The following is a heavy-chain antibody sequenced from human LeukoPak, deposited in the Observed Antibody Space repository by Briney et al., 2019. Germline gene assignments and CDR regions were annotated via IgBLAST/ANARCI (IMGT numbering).Heavy chain of an antibody. Sequence: PSETLSLTCTVSGGSIGTYYWSWIRQPPGKGLEWIGYIYYNGYTDYNPSLKSRVTISLHTSKNQFSLNLSSVTAADTAVYYCARSSYYYGADALDIWGQGTTVTVSS. J-gene: IGHJ3*02. V-gene: IGHV4-59*01. CDR3: ARSSYYYGADALDI. CDR2: IYYNGYT. D-gene: IGHD3-10*01. CDR1: GGSIGTYY.